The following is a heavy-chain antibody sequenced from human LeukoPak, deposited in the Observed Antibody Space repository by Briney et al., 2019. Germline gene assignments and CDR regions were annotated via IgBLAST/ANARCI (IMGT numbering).Heavy chain of an antibody. D-gene: IGHD6-13*01. CDR1: GFAFRSYA. CDR2: ISDSGDKT. J-gene: IGHJ4*02. Sequence: GGSLRFSCAASGFAFRSYAMSWVRQAPGKGLEWVSLISDSGDKTYYADSVKGRFTISRDNSKNTLYVQMNSLRTEDTAVYYCATYQYSSSWTNFDYWGQGTLVTVSS. V-gene: IGHV3-23*01. CDR3: ATYQYSSSWTNFDY.